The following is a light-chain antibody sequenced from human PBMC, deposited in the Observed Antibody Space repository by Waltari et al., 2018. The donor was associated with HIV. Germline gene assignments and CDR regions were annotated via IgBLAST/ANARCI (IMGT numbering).Light chain of an antibody. Sequence: EIILTQSPAPLSVSPGESATLSCRASRTVSTDLAWYQQRPGQAPRLLIYSASTRASGVPARFSASGSGTEFTLTISSLQSEDFALYYCQEYNKWPPVTFGPGTRVDI. CDR1: RTVSTD. CDR2: SAS. V-gene: IGKV3-15*01. J-gene: IGKJ3*01. CDR3: QEYNKWPPVT.